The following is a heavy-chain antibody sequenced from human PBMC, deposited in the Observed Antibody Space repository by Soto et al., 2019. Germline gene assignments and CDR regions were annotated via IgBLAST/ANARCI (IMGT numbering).Heavy chain of an antibody. V-gene: IGHV4-39*01. J-gene: IGHJ5*02. CDR3: VRGSAPQA. Sequence: NPSETLSLTCTVSGDSITSGSFYWGWIRQPPGKGLEWIGSVYYSGSTYYNPSLKNRVTMSIDTSKNQLSLKLTSVTAADTAVYYCVRGSAPQAWGQGTLVTVSS. CDR2: VYYSGST. CDR1: GDSITSGSFY.